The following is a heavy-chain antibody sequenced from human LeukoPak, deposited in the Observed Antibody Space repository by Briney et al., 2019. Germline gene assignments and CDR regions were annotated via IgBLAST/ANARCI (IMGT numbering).Heavy chain of an antibody. Sequence: ASVKVSCKASGYTFTGYYMHWVRQAPGQGLEWMGRINPNSGGTNYAQKFQGRVTMTRDTSISTAYMELSRLRSDDRAVYYCARDPDSSGWFGNWFDPWGQGTLVTVSS. CDR1: GYTFTGYY. CDR2: INPNSGGT. V-gene: IGHV1-2*06. CDR3: ARDPDSSGWFGNWFDP. D-gene: IGHD6-19*01. J-gene: IGHJ5*02.